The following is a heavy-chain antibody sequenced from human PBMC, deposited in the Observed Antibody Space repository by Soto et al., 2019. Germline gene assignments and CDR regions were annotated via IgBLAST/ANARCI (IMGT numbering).Heavy chain of an antibody. CDR2: VYHSGYT. CDR3: ARMGPSYCSGATCYSEGVWIDS. D-gene: IGHD2-15*01. V-gene: IGHV4-59*11. J-gene: IGHJ5*01. Sequence: QVQLQESGPGLVKPSETLSLTCTVSGGSISSHYWNWIRQPPGEGLEWIGYVYHSGYTSYNPSIKSRVTTSVDTSKNQFSLKLSSVTAAYTAVYSCARMGPSYCSGATCYSEGVWIDSWGHGTLVTVAS. CDR1: GGSISSHY.